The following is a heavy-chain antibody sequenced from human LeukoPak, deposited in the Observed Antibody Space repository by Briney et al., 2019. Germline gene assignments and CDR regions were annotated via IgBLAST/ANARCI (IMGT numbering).Heavy chain of an antibody. V-gene: IGHV3-53*01. CDR2: IYSGGST. CDR3: ARVLDFWSGYYTD. CDR1: GFTVSSNY. D-gene: IGHD3-3*01. Sequence: GGSLRLSCAASGFTVSSNYMSWVRQAPGKGLEWVSVIYSGGSTYYADSVKGRFTISRDNSKNTLYLQMNSLRAEDTAVYYCARVLDFWSGYYTDWGQGTLVTVSS. J-gene: IGHJ4*02.